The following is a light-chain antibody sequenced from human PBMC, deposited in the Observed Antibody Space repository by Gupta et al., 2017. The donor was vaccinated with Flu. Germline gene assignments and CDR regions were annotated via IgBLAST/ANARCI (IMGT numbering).Light chain of an antibody. Sequence: SWYQQHPGKAPKLIIYEVNKRPSGVPDRFSASKSGNTASLTVSGLQAEDEADYFCCSYGQSRRFGGGTKLTVL. V-gene: IGLV2-8*01. CDR3: CSYGQSRR. CDR2: EVN. J-gene: IGLJ2*01.